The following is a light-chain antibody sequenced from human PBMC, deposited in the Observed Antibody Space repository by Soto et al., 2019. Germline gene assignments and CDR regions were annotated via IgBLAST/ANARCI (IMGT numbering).Light chain of an antibody. CDR2: DAS. CDR1: QSISSW. J-gene: IGKJ1*01. V-gene: IGKV1-5*01. Sequence: DIQMTQSPSTLSASVGDRVTITCRASQSISSWLAWYQQKPGKAPKLLIYDASSSESGVPSRFSGSGSGTEFTLTISSLQPDDFATYYCQQSRTFGQGTKVDIK. CDR3: QQSRT.